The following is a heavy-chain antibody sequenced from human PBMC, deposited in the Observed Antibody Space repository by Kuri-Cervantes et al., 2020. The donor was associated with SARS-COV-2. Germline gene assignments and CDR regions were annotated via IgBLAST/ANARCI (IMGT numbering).Heavy chain of an antibody. CDR2: ISYDGSNK. CDR3: ARDLDDFWSGNEFMDV. CDR1: GFTFSSYA. J-gene: IGHJ6*01. V-gene: IGHV3-30*04. Sequence: GESLKISCAASGFTFSSYAMHWVRQAPGTGLGWVAVISYDGSNKYYADSVKGRFTISRDNSKNKLYLQMNSLRAEDTAVYYCARDLDDFWSGNEFMDVWGKGTTVTVSS. D-gene: IGHD3-3*01.